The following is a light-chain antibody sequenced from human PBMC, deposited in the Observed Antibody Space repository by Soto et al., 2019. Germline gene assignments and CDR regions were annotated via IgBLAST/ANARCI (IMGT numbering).Light chain of an antibody. J-gene: IGLJ2*01. CDR2: DNN. Sequence: QSVLTQPPSVSAAPGQKVTISCSGSSSNIGNNYVSWYQQLPGTAPKLLIYDNNKRPSGIPDRFSGSKSGTSATLGITGLQTGDEAVYYCGTWDSSLSAYVVFGGGTKLTVL. CDR1: SSNIGNNY. V-gene: IGLV1-51*01. CDR3: GTWDSSLSAYVV.